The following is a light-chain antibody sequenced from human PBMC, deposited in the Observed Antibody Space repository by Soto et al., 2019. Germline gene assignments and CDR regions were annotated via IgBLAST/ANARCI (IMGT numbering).Light chain of an antibody. J-gene: IGKJ1*01. V-gene: IGKV3-20*01. Sequence: IVLTQSPGTLSLSPGERTTLSCRASQSISRYLAWYQQKPGQGPRLLIYGASSRATGTPDRFSGSGSGTDCTLTINRLEPENFEVYYCQHYGSSPRTFGQGNKVDMK. CDR3: QHYGSSPRT. CDR1: QSISRY. CDR2: GAS.